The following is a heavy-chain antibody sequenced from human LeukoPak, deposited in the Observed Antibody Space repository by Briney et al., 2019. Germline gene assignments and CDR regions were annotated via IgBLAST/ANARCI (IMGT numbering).Heavy chain of an antibody. D-gene: IGHD5-24*01. CDR2: IYYSGST. Sequence: SETLSLTCTVSGGSISSSSYYWGWIRQPPGKGLEWIGSIYYSGSTYYNPSLKSRVTISVDTSKNQFSLKLSSVTAADTAVYYCAREVADGYNSPLVGVYNWFDPWGQGTLVTVSS. J-gene: IGHJ5*02. V-gene: IGHV4-39*07. CDR1: GGSISSSSYY. CDR3: AREVADGYNSPLVGVYNWFDP.